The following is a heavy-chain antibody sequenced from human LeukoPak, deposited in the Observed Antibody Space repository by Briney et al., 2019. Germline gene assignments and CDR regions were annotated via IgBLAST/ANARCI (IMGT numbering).Heavy chain of an antibody. Sequence: PGGSLRLSCAASGFTFSSYAMHWVRQAPGKGLEWVAVISYDGSNKYYADSVKGRFTISRDNSKNTLYLQMNSLRAEDTAVYYGASEPYDSSGYYYGWGQGTLVTVSS. D-gene: IGHD3-22*01. CDR1: GFTFSSYA. CDR2: ISYDGSNK. J-gene: IGHJ4*02. V-gene: IGHV3-30*04. CDR3: ASEPYDSSGYYYG.